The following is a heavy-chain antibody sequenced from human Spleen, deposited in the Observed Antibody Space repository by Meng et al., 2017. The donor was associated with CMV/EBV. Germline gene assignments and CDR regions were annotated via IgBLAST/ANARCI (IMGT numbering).Heavy chain of an antibody. V-gene: IGHV3-33*01. Sequence: GESLKISCAASGFNFSTYGMHWVRQAPGKGLEWVAVIWYDGSKKYYADSVKGRFTISRDNSKNTLYLQINSLRAEDTAVYYCVRVAAGTGPRGSFDYWGQGTLVTVSS. J-gene: IGHJ4*02. CDR1: GFNFSTYG. CDR2: IWYDGSKK. D-gene: IGHD6-13*01. CDR3: VRVAAGTGPRGSFDY.